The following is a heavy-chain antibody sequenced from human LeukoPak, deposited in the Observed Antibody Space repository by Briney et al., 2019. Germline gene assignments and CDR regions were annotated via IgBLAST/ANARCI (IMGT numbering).Heavy chain of an antibody. CDR3: ARAPALEGASKAYFEY. CDR1: GFTFRSYA. J-gene: IGHJ4*02. Sequence: PGRSLRLSCAGSGFTFRSYAMHWVRQAPGKGLEWVAVISYDGSNKYCADSGRFTISRDNSKNTLYLQMNSLRAEDTAVYYCARAPALEGASKAYFEYWGQGTLVTASS. V-gene: IGHV3-30*04. D-gene: IGHD1-26*01. CDR2: ISYDGSNK.